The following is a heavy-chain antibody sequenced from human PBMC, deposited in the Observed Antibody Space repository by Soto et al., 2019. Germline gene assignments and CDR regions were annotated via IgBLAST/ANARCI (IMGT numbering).Heavy chain of an antibody. Sequence: EVQLVESGGDLVQPGGFLRLSCATSGFTFSRYWMHWVRQVPGKGLVWVSRINSDGSSISYSDSVKGRFTISRDNAKNTLYLQMTSLRVEDTAVYDGARLPVDTSTSLGYWGQGTLVTVSS. CDR3: ARLPVDTSTSLGY. CDR1: GFTFSRYW. D-gene: IGHD5-18*01. J-gene: IGHJ4*02. V-gene: IGHV3-74*01. CDR2: INSDGSSI.